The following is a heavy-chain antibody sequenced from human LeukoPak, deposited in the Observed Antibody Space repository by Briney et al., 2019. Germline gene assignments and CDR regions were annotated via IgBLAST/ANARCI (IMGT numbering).Heavy chain of an antibody. Sequence: ASVKVSCKASGYTFTGYYMHWVRQAPGQGLEWMGWINPNSGGTNYAQKFQGRDTMTRDTSISTAYMELSRLRSDDTAVYYCARDASDIVVVPAAIGFDPWGQGTLVTVSS. J-gene: IGHJ5*02. CDR2: INPNSGGT. CDR1: GYTFTGYY. V-gene: IGHV1-2*02. CDR3: ARDASDIVVVPAAIGFDP. D-gene: IGHD2-2*01.